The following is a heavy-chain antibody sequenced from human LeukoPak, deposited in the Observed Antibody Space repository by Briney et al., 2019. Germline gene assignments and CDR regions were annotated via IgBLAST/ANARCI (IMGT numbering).Heavy chain of an antibody. CDR3: ARLESYDSSGHYRGYFDL. CDR2: VYSSGSI. D-gene: IGHD3-22*01. CDR1: GFAVRTNY. V-gene: IGHV3-53*01. J-gene: IGHJ4*02. Sequence: GGPLRLSCAASGFAVRTNYMTWIRQAPGKGLEWVSIVYSSGSIYYAGSVKGRFTISRDNSKNTLYLQMSSLRAEDTAVYYCARLESYDSSGHYRGYFDLWGQGTLVTVSS.